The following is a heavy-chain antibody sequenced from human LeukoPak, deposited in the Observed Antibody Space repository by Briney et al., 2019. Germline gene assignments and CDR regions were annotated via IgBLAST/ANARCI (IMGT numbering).Heavy chain of an antibody. CDR1: GFTFSSYS. J-gene: IGHJ3*02. CDR2: ISSSSSYI. CDR3: ARDQYYDFWSGYDAFDI. V-gene: IGHV3-21*01. D-gene: IGHD3-3*01. Sequence: RGGSLRLSCAASGFTFSSYSMNWVRQAPGKGLEWVSSISSSSSYIYYADSVKGRFTISRDNAKNSLYLQMNSLRAEDTAVYYCARDQYYDFWSGYDAFDIWGQGTMVTVSS.